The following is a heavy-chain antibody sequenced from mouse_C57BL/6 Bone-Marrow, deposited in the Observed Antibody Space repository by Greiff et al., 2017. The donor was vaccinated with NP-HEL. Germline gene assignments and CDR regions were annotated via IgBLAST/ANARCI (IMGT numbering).Heavy chain of an antibody. CDR3: SNFYYDYDAPFAY. V-gene: IGHV1-81*01. J-gene: IGHJ3*01. Sequence: QVQLQQSGAELARPGASVKLSCKASGYTFTSYGISWVKQRTGQGLEWIGEIYPRSGNTYYNEKFKGKATLTADKSSSTAYMELRSLTSYDSAVYFCSNFYYDYDAPFAYWGQGTLVTVSA. CDR1: GYTFTSYG. D-gene: IGHD2-4*01. CDR2: IYPRSGNT.